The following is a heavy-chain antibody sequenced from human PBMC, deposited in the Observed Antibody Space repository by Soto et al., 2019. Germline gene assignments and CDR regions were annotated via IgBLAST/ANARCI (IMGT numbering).Heavy chain of an antibody. CDR3: ARGTTGTLAYYYGMDV. J-gene: IGHJ6*02. CDR1: GYTFTSYA. CDR2: INAGNGNT. D-gene: IGHD1-1*01. Sequence: ASVKVSCKASGYTFTSYAMHWVRQAPGQRLEWMGWINAGNGNTKYSQKFQGRVTITRDTSASTAYMELSSLRSEDTAVYYCARGTTGTLAYYYGMDVWGQGTTVTVSS. V-gene: IGHV1-3*01.